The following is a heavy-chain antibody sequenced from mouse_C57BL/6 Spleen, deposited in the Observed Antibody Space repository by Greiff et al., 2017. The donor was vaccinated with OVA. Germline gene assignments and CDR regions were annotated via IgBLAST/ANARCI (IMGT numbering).Heavy chain of an antibody. Sequence: QVQLQQSGAELVRPGTSVKLSCKASGYTFTSYWMHWVKQRPGQGLEWIGVIDPSDSYTNYNQKFKGKATLTVDTSSSTAYMQLSSLTSEDSAVYYCARRRGTYWYFDVWGTGTTVTVSS. J-gene: IGHJ1*03. V-gene: IGHV1-59*01. CDR3: ARRRGTYWYFDV. D-gene: IGHD2-14*01. CDR1: GYTFTSYW. CDR2: IDPSDSYT.